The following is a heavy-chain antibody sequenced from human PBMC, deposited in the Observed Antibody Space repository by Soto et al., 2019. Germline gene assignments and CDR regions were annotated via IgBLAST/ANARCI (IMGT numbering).Heavy chain of an antibody. D-gene: IGHD6-13*01. J-gene: IGHJ5*02. Sequence: GASVKVSCKASGYTFTSHGISWVRQAPGQGLEWMGWISAYNGNTNYAQKLQGRVTMTTDTSTSTAYMELRSLRSDDTAVYYCARGWVGAAGTYNWFDPWGQGTLVTVSS. CDR2: ISAYNGNT. CDR3: ARGWVGAAGTYNWFDP. CDR1: GYTFTSHG. V-gene: IGHV1-18*01.